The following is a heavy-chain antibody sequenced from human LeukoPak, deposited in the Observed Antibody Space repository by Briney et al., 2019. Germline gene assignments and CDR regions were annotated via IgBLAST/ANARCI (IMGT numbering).Heavy chain of an antibody. CDR1: GFTFSNYW. V-gene: IGHV3-7*01. Sequence: GGSLRLSCVASGFTFSNYWMSWVRQAPGKGLEWVANIKTDGSTIYSVDSVKGRFTISRDNAKNSLYLQMNSLRAEDTAVYYCAKGPWTAVAGAFDMWGQGTMVTVSS. CDR3: AKGPWTAVAGAFDM. CDR2: IKTDGSTI. D-gene: IGHD6-19*01. J-gene: IGHJ3*02.